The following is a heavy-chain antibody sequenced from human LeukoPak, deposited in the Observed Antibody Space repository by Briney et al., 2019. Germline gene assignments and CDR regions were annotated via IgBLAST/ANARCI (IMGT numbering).Heavy chain of an antibody. J-gene: IGHJ6*02. D-gene: IGHD2-15*01. CDR1: GFTFSSYG. Sequence: HPGRSLRLSCAASGFTFSSYGMHWVRQAPGKGLEWVAVISYDGSNKYYADSVKGRFTISRDNSKNTLYLQMNSLRAEDTAVYYCAKDYRPSLSCWPPEYYYGMDVWGQGTTVTVSS. CDR2: ISYDGSNK. V-gene: IGHV3-30*18. CDR3: AKDYRPSLSCWPPEYYYGMDV.